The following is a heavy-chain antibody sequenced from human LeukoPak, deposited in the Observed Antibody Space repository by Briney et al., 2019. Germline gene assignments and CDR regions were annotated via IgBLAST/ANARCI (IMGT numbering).Heavy chain of an antibody. D-gene: IGHD3-10*01. CDR1: GYTFTGYY. CDR3: ARDSLVLLWFGDTPHEPWFDP. J-gene: IGHJ5*02. CDR2: INPNSGGT. Sequence: RASVKVSCKASGYTFTGYYMHWVRQAPGQGLEWMGWINPNSGGTNYAQKFQGRVTMTRDTSISTAYMELSRLRSDDTAVYYCARDSLVLLWFGDTPHEPWFDPWGQGSLVTVSS. V-gene: IGHV1-2*02.